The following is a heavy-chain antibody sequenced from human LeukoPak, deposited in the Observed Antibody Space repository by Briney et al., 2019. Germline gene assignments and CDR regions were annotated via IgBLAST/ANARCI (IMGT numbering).Heavy chain of an antibody. D-gene: IGHD3-10*01. CDR3: ARDGPGAASVNEVMARYYYYMDV. CDR2: IYTSGST. J-gene: IGHJ6*03. V-gene: IGHV4-4*07. CDR1: GGSISSYY. Sequence: PSETLSLTCTVSGGSISSYYWSWIRQPAGKGLEWIGRIYTSGSTNYNPSLKSRVTMSVDTSKNQFSLKLSSVTAADTAVYYCARDGPGAASVNEVMARYYYYMDVWGQGTTVTVSS.